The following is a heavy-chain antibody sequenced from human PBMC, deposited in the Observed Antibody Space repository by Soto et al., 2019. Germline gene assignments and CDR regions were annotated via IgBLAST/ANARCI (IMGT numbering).Heavy chain of an antibody. CDR2: IYYSGST. V-gene: IGHV4-59*08. CDR3: ARRKDDYGDTYYFDY. D-gene: IGHD4-17*01. CDR1: GGSISSYY. Sequence: QVQLQESGPGLVKPSETLSLTCTVSGGSISSYYWSWIRQPPGKGLEWIGYIYYSGSTNYNPSLKRRVTISVDTSKNQFSLKLSSVTAADTAVYYCARRKDDYGDTYYFDYWGQGTLVTVSS. J-gene: IGHJ4*02.